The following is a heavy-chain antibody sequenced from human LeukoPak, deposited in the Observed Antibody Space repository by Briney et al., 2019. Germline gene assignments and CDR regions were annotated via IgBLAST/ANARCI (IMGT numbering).Heavy chain of an antibody. CDR2: INPNSGGT. J-gene: IGHJ6*03. CDR1: GYTFAGYY. Sequence: ASVKVSCKAPGYTFAGYYMHWVRQAPGQGLEWMGWINPNSGGTNYAQKFQGRVTMTRDTSISTAYMELSRLRSDDTAVYYCARGLARHYYDSSGYYSTPYYYYYMGVWGKGTTVTVSS. CDR3: ARGLARHYYDSSGYYSTPYYYYYMGV. D-gene: IGHD3-22*01. V-gene: IGHV1-2*02.